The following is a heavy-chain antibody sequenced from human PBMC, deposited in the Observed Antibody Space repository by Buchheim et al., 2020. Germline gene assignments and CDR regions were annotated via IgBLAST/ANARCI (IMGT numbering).Heavy chain of an antibody. J-gene: IGHJ4*02. CDR3: ARPLEYSSSSPFDY. Sequence: QLQLQESGPGLVKPSETLSLTCTVSGGSISSSSYYWGWIRQPPGKGLEWIGSIYYSGSTYYNPYLKSRVTISVDTSKNQFSLKLSSVTAADTAVYYCARPLEYSSSSPFDYWGQGTL. D-gene: IGHD6-6*01. CDR2: IYYSGST. CDR1: GGSISSSSYY. V-gene: IGHV4-39*01.